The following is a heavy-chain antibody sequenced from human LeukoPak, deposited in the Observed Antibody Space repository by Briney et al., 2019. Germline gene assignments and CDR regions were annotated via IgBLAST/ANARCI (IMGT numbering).Heavy chain of an antibody. CDR3: ATAAMIAGGPEAIDY. CDR1: GGSISSGGYY. J-gene: IGHJ4*02. D-gene: IGHD3-22*01. CDR2: IYYSGST. V-gene: IGHV4-31*03. Sequence: PSETLSLTCTVSGGSISSGGYYWSWIRQHPGKGLEWIGYIYYSGSTYYNPSLKSRVTISVDTSKNQFSLKLSSVTAADTAVYYCATAAMIAGGPEAIDYWGQGTLVTVSS.